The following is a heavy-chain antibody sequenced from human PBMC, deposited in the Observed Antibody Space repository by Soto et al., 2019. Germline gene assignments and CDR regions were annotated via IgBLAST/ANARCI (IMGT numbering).Heavy chain of an antibody. CDR3: ARGCSSTSCYWGGWFDP. J-gene: IGHJ5*02. D-gene: IGHD2-2*01. V-gene: IGHV4-31*03. Sequence: PSETLSLTCTVSGGSISSGGYYWSWIRQHPGKGLEWIGYIYYSGSTYYNPSLKSRVTISVDTSKNQFSLKLSSVTAADTAVYYCARGCSSTSCYWGGWFDPWGQGTLVTVSS. CDR2: IYYSGST. CDR1: GGSISSGGYY.